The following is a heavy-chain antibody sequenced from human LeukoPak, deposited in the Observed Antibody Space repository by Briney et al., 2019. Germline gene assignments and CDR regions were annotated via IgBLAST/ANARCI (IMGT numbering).Heavy chain of an antibody. CDR1: GYTFTSYG. J-gene: IGHJ3*02. Sequence: ASVKVSCKASGYTFTSYGISRVRQAPGQGLEWMGWISAYNGNTNYAQKLQGRVTMTTDTSTSTAYMELRSLRSDDTAVYYCARDFYCSGGSCYEGSDAFDIWGQGTMVTVSS. D-gene: IGHD2-15*01. CDR3: ARDFYCSGGSCYEGSDAFDI. CDR2: ISAYNGNT. V-gene: IGHV1-18*01.